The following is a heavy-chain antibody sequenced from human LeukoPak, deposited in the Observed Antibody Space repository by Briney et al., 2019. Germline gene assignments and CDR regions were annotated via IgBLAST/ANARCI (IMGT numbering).Heavy chain of an antibody. CDR2: INPSGGST. J-gene: IGHJ4*02. CDR3: ARDLNGIHPWAIPDY. CDR1: GYTFTSYY. Sequence: ASVKVSCKASGYTFTSYYMHWVRQAPGQGLEWMGIINPSGGSTSYAQKFQGRVTMTRDTSTSTVYMELSSLRSEDTAVYYCARDLNGIHPWAIPDYWGQGTLVTVSS. D-gene: IGHD5-18*01. V-gene: IGHV1-46*01.